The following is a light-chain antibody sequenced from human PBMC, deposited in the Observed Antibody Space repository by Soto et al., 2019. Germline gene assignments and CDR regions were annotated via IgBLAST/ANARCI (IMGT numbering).Light chain of an antibody. CDR1: SSDIGSTP. Sequence: QSVLTQPPSASGTPGQRVAISCSGGSSDIGSTPVNWYLHLPGAAPKLLIYRDIQRPSGGPDRFSGSKSGTSASLTISGLQSEDEADYFCSAWDDSIYGPVFGGGTKLTVL. J-gene: IGLJ2*01. CDR2: RDI. V-gene: IGLV1-44*01. CDR3: SAWDDSIYGPV.